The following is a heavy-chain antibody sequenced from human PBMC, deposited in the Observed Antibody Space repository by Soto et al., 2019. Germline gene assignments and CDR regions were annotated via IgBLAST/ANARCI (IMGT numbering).Heavy chain of an antibody. CDR2: INHSGST. V-gene: IGHV4-34*01. CDR1: GGSFSGYY. D-gene: IGHD3-10*01. J-gene: IGHJ5*02. CDR3: ARRGSYYGSGSYSIWGYNWFDP. Sequence: SETLSLTCAVYGGSFSGYYWSWIRLPPGKGLEWIGEINHSGSTNYNPSLKSRVTISVDTSKNQFSLKLSSVTAADTAVYYCARRGSYYGSGSYSIWGYNWFDPWGQGTPVTVSS.